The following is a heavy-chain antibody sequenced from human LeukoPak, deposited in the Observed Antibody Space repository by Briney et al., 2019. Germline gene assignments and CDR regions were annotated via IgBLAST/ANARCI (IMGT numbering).Heavy chain of an antibody. CDR3: ARGTDCSGGSCFSIWERGVATHDY. CDR1: GGSFRGYH. V-gene: IGHV4-34*01. CDR2: IKHCGNT. J-gene: IGHJ4*02. D-gene: IGHD2-15*01. Sequence: DPSETLSLTCAVYGGSFRGYHGSWIPRPPGKGVEGIGEIKHCGNTNFNPPRKSPVTIPVDTSKNQFALKLSSVTAADTAVYCCARGTDCSGGSCFSIWERGVATHDYWGQGNLVTVSS.